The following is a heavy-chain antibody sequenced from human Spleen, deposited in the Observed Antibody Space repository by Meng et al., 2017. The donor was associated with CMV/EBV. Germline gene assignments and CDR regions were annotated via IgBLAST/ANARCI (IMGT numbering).Heavy chain of an antibody. Sequence: GGSLRLSCAASGFTFRNYSMNWVRQAPGKGLEWVSSISRSSNYIYYADSVKGRFTISRDNAKNSLYLQVNSLRAEDSAVYYCARDGIETAGSFDYYYGMDVWGQGTTVTVSS. CDR2: ISRSSNYI. CDR1: GFTFRNYS. J-gene: IGHJ6*02. D-gene: IGHD6-13*01. CDR3: ARDGIETAGSFDYYYGMDV. V-gene: IGHV3-21*01.